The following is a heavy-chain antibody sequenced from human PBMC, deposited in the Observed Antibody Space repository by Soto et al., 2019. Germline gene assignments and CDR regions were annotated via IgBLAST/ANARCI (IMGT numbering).Heavy chain of an antibody. Sequence: EVQLVESGGGLVKPGGSLRLSCAASGFTFSNAWMNWVRQAPGKGLEWVGRIKSKTDGGTTDYAAPVKGRFTISRDDSKNTLYLQMNSLKTEETGVYYCTTDTGGGYCTNGVCYPYWGQGTLVTVSS. D-gene: IGHD2-8*01. V-gene: IGHV3-15*07. CDR3: TTDTGGGYCTNGVCYPY. CDR1: GFTFSNAW. CDR2: IKSKTDGGTT. J-gene: IGHJ4*02.